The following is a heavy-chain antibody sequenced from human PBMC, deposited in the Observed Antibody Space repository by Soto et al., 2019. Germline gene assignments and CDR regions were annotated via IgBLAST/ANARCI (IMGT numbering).Heavy chain of an antibody. CDR1: EFTFSSYA. V-gene: IGHV3-64*01. D-gene: IGHD6-13*01. Sequence: PGGSLRLSCAASEFTFSSYAMHWVRQAPGKGLEYVSAISSNGGSTYYANSVKGRFTISRDNSKNTLYLQMGSLRAEDMAVYYCARVRGSSWLYGMDVWGQGTTVTVSS. J-gene: IGHJ6*02. CDR2: ISSNGGST. CDR3: ARVRGSSWLYGMDV.